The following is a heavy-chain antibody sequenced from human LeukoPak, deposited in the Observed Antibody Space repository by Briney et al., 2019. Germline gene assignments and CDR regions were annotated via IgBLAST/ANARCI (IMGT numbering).Heavy chain of an antibody. CDR3: AKDHCTNGVCYTFDY. Sequence: PGGSLRLSCVASRFQFSSSAMSWVRQAPGKGLEWVSVTSGSGGSTYYADSVKGRFTISRDNSKNTLYLQMNSLRAEDTVVYYCAKDHCTNGVCYTFDYWGQGTLVTVSS. V-gene: IGHV3-23*01. D-gene: IGHD2-8*01. CDR1: RFQFSSSA. J-gene: IGHJ4*02. CDR2: TSGSGGST.